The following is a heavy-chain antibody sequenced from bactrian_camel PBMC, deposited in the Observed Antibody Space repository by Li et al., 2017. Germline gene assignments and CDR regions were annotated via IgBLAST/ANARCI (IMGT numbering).Heavy chain of an antibody. D-gene: IGHD6*01. CDR1: GATYSRRC. V-gene: IGHV3S1*01. J-gene: IGHJ4*01. CDR2: ADADRRT. CDR3: AKDRTGGSWYGIDYNY. Sequence: HVQLVESGGGSVQAGGSLILSCTFSGATYSRRCMAWFRQVPGKGREAVAAADADRRTIYGDFVEGRFTIDRDNARNTVYLQMNSLKTEDMAMYYCAKDRTGGSWYGIDYNYWGQGTQVTVS.